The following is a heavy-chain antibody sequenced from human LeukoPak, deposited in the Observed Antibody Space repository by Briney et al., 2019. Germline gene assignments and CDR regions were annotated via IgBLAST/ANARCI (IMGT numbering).Heavy chain of an antibody. D-gene: IGHD1-26*01. CDR2: ITSSSSHI. J-gene: IGHJ3*01. CDR1: GFTFSQFN. V-gene: IGHV3-21*01. Sequence: GGSLRLSCEVSGFTFSQFNMNWVRQAPGRGLEWVSSITSSSSHINNANSVQGRFTISRDNAKNSLFLRMDSLRAEDTAVYYCARGLGRSFDVWGQGTVVTVSS. CDR3: ARGLGRSFDV.